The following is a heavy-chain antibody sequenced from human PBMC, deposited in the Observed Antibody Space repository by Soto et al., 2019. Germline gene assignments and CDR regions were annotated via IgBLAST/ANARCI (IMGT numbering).Heavy chain of an antibody. D-gene: IGHD1-26*01. CDR2: IGPESGAT. CDR1: GYTFTGHY. J-gene: IGHJ4*02. Sequence: ASVKVSCKASGYTFTGHYIHWVRQAPEQGPEWMGEIGPESGATRYAQRFQGRVTMTRDMSITTVYMELNNLSPDDTAVYYCGRGRSGQIVVFYWGQGTPVTGSS. V-gene: IGHV1-2*02. CDR3: GRGRSGQIVVFY.